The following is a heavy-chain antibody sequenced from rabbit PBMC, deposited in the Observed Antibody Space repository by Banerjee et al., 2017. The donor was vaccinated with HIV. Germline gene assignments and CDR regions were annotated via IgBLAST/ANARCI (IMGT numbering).Heavy chain of an antibody. Sequence: QSLEESGGDLVKPGASLTLTCTASGFSFSSGYYMCWVRQAPGKGLEWIACINGASNSEIYYASWAKGRFTISKTSSPTVTLQMTSLTAADTATYFCWYTYIYEAYGTDLWGPGTLVTVS. D-gene: IGHD6-1*01. V-gene: IGHV1S40*01. CDR2: INGASNSEI. J-gene: IGHJ4*01. CDR3: WYTYIYEAYGTDL. CDR1: GFSFSSGYY.